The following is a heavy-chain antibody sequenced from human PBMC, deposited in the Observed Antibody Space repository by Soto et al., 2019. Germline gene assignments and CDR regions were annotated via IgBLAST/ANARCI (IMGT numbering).Heavy chain of an antibody. CDR2: ISSSSSYI. CDR3: ARGPGGYYDSSGYPSHYFDY. J-gene: IGHJ4*02. V-gene: IGHV3-21*06. Sequence: GGSLRLSCETSGFSFSSYSMNWVRQAPVKGLAWVSSISSSSSYIYYEDSVKGRFTISRDNAKNSLYLQMNSLRAEDTAVYYCARGPGGYYDSSGYPSHYFDYWGQGTLVTVSS. CDR1: GFSFSSYS. D-gene: IGHD3-22*01.